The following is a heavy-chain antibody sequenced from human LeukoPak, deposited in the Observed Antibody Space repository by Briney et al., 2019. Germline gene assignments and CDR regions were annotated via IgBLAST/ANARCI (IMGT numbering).Heavy chain of an antibody. CDR1: GGSLSSGGYS. V-gene: IGHV4-30-2*01. D-gene: IGHD3-10*01. J-gene: IGHJ6*02. CDR3: AGARITMVRGVIYYYYGMDV. Sequence: SGTLSLTCAVSGGSLSSGGYSWGWVRQPPGTGLEWVGYIYHSGRTYYNPSLKSRVTISVDRSKNQFSLKLSSVTAADTAVYYCAGARITMVRGVIYYYYGMDVWGQGTTVTVSS. CDR2: IYHSGRT.